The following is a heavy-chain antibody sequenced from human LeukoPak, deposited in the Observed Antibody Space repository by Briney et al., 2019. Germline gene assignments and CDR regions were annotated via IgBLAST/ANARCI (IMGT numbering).Heavy chain of an antibody. CDR3: ARDIEDYGDYEG. CDR1: GFTSSSYS. CDR2: ISSSSSYI. Sequence: GGSLRLSCAASGFTSSSYSMNWVRQAPGKGLEWVSSISSSSSYIYYADSVKGRFTISRDNAKNSLYLQMNSLRAEDTAVYYCARDIEDYGDYEGWGQGTLVTVSS. J-gene: IGHJ4*02. D-gene: IGHD4-17*01. V-gene: IGHV3-21*01.